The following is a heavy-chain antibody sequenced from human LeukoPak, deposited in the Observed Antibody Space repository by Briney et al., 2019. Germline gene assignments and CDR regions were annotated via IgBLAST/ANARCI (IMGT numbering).Heavy chain of an antibody. J-gene: IGHJ4*02. D-gene: IGHD6-19*01. CDR3: SRVGSTGWPNYFDS. CDR1: GFSFRSDD. CDR2: SGTSADT. Sequence: QTGWAQRLSGAASGFSFRSDDMRSAGHPTGKGLEWDSVSGTSADTYYAGTVTGRSTISRENAKNSLYLQMNSLAAGDTAVYLCSRVGSTGWPNYFDSWGQGTLVTVSS. V-gene: IGHV3-13*04.